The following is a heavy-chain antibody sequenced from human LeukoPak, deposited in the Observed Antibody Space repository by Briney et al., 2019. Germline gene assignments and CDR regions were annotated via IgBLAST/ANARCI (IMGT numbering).Heavy chain of an antibody. CDR2: ISSSGAYT. CDR3: ARGLGYCSSSRCSPGYYMDV. Sequence: PGGSLRLSCAASGFTFSDYGMNWVRQAPGKGLEWVSRISSSGAYTDYTDSVKGRFTISRDNAKSPLYLQMNSLGAEDTAVYYCARGLGYCSSSRCSPGYYMDVWGKGTTVNVFS. D-gene: IGHD2-2*01. CDR1: GFTFSDYG. J-gene: IGHJ6*03. V-gene: IGHV3-21*01.